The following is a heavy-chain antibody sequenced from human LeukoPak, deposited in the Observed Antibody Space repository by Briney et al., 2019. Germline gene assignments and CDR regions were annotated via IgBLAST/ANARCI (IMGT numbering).Heavy chain of an antibody. CDR3: AGAIAAHAFDI. CDR1: GFTVSSNY. CDR2: IYSGGST. V-gene: IGHV3-53*01. D-gene: IGHD6-6*01. J-gene: IGHJ3*02. Sequence: GGSLRLSCAASGFTVSSNYMSWVRQAPGKGLEWVSVIYSGGSTYYADSVKGRFTISRDNCKNTLYLQMNSLRAEDTAVYYCAGAIAAHAFDIWGLGTMVTVSS.